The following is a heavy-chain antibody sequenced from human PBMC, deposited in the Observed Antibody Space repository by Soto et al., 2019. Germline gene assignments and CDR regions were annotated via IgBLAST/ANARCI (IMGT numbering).Heavy chain of an antibody. J-gene: IGHJ5*02. CDR3: ARHHGPTTSENWFDP. D-gene: IGHD5-12*01. CDR2: ISTYSGDT. CDR1: GYTFFTYD. Sequence: QVHLVQSGAEAKTPGASVKFSCQAFGYTFFTYDISWVRQAPGQGLEWMGWISTYSGDTKYAQKVQGRVTMTTNTSTTTAYLKLRSLSSDATAVYYCARHHGPTTSENWFDPWGQGTGVTVSS. V-gene: IGHV1-18*01.